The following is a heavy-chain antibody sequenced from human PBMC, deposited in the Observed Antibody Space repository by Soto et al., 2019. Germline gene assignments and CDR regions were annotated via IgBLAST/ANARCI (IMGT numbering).Heavy chain of an antibody. J-gene: IGHJ4*02. V-gene: IGHV3-53*01. CDR2: IFSSGES. CDR1: GFTVSSTY. D-gene: IGHD3-10*01. Sequence: PGGSLRLSCAASGFTVSSTYMSWVRQAPGKGLEWVSIIFSSGESFYADSVKGRFAISRDSSDNTVYLQMNSLKAEDTAVYYCARGGIGMVRTFDHCGQGTLVTVSS. CDR3: ARGGIGMVRTFDH.